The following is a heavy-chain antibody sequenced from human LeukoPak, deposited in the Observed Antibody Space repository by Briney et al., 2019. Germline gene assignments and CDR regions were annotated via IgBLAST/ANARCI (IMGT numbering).Heavy chain of an antibody. CDR1: GLTFDIYA. J-gene: IGHJ3*02. CDR2: ISASANST. V-gene: IGHV3-23*01. Sequence: GGSLRLSCAASGLTFDIYAMTWVRQAPGKGPEWVSGISASANSTYYADSVQGRFIISRDNSKNNLYLQMNSLRVDDMAVYYCARGPSCTSTSCYVIGALDIWGLGTTVTVSS. CDR3: ARGPSCTSTSCYVIGALDI. D-gene: IGHD2-2*01.